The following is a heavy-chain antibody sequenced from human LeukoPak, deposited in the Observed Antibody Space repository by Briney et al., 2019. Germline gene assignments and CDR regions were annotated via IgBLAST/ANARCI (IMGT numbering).Heavy chain of an antibody. V-gene: IGHV3-33*01. CDR3: ARNSGSQAMDI. CDR1: GFTFSSYG. CDR2: IWYDGSNK. D-gene: IGHD1-26*01. J-gene: IGHJ3*02. Sequence: GGSLRLSCAASGFTFSSYGMLWVRQAPGKGLEWVAVIWYDGSNKYYADSVKSRFTISRDNSKNTLYLQMNSLRAEDTAVYYCARNSGSQAMDIWGQGTMVTVSS.